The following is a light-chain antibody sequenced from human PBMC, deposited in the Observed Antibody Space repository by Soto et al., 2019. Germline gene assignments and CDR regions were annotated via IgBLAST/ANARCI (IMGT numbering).Light chain of an antibody. Sequence: DIQMTQSPSTLSATAGDRVTIACRASQSISSWLAWYQHKPGKAPKLLIYAASNLDSGVPSRFSGSGSGTEFSLTISNLQPDDFATYYCQQYNSYWITFGQGTRLETK. CDR1: QSISSW. CDR3: QQYNSYWIT. V-gene: IGKV1-5*01. J-gene: IGKJ5*01. CDR2: AAS.